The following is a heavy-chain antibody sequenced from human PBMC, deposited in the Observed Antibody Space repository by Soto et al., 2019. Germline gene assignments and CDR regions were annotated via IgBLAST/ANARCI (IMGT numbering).Heavy chain of an antibody. J-gene: IGHJ5*02. Sequence: GGSLRLSCAASGFNFSNHWMHWVRQRPGEGLVWVSRITSDGKSKAYAESVKGRFAISRDNAKNTLYLQMNGLIAKDTAVYYCARESGDWPLNWFDPWGLGTLVTVSS. CDR3: ARESGDWPLNWFDP. CDR1: GFNFSNHW. D-gene: IGHD2-21*02. V-gene: IGHV3-74*01. CDR2: ITSDGKSK.